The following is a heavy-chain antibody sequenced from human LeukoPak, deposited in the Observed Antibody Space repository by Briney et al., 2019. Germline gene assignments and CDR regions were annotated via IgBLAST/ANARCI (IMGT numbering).Heavy chain of an antibody. V-gene: IGHV1-69*06. CDR3: AREGYYGSGREEAFDI. CDR1: GYTFTGYY. Sequence: SVKVSCKASGYTFTGYYMHWVRQAPGQGLEWMGGIIPIFGTANYAQKFQGRVTITADKSTSTAYMELSSLRSEDTAVYYCAREGYYGSGREEAFDIWGQGTMVTVSS. D-gene: IGHD3-10*01. CDR2: IIPIFGTA. J-gene: IGHJ3*02.